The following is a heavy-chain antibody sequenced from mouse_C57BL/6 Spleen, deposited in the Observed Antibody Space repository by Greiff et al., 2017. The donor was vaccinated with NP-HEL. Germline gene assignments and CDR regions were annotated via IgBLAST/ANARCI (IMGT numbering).Heavy chain of an antibody. D-gene: IGHD1-1*01. CDR3: ARSDYDGSSSLFDY. V-gene: IGHV1-82*01. CDR1: GYAFSSSW. CDR2: IYPGDGDT. Sequence: VQLQQSGPELVKPGASVKISCKASGYAFSSSWMNWVKLRPGKGLEWIGRIYPGDGDTNYNGKFKGKATLTADKSSSTAYMQLSSLTSEDSAVYFCARSDYDGSSSLFDYWGQGTTLTVSS. J-gene: IGHJ2*01.